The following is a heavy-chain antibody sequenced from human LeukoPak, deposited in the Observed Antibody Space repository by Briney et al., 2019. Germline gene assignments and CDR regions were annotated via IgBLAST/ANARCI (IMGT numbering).Heavy chain of an antibody. J-gene: IGHJ4*02. CDR1: GGSISSSSYY. V-gene: IGHV4-39*07. CDR2: IYYSGST. Sequence: PSETLSLTCTVSGGSISSSSYYWGWIRQPPGKGLEWIGSIYYSGSTYYNPSLKSRVTISVDTSKNQFSLKLSSVTAADTAVYYCARTRQHYYDSSGYFDYCGQGTLVTVSS. D-gene: IGHD3-22*01. CDR3: ARTRQHYYDSSGYFDY.